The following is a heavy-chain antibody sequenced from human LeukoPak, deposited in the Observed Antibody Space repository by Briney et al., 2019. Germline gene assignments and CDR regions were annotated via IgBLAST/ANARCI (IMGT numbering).Heavy chain of an antibody. J-gene: IGHJ3*01. D-gene: IGHD6-13*01. CDR1: GYSFSSHW. V-gene: IGHV5-51*01. CDR3: ARRQLGSDTFDV. Sequence: GESLRISCDGSGYSFSSHWIAWVRQRPGKGLEWMGIIDPGDSDTRYSPSFQGQVTVSADKSTRTAYVQWRSLDASDTAMYYCARRQLGSDTFDVWGQGTMVTV. CDR2: IDPGDSDT.